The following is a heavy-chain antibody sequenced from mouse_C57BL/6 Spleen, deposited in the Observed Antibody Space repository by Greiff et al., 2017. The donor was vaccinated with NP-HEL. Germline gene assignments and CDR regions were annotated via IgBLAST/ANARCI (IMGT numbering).Heavy chain of an antibody. CDR3: ARKLELGYFDY. J-gene: IGHJ2*01. V-gene: IGHV1-50*01. Sequence: QVQLQQPGAELVKPGASVKLSCKASGYTFTSYWMQWVKQRPGQGLEWIGEIDPSDSYTNYNQKFKGKATLTVDTSSSTAYMQLSSLTSEDSAVYYCARKLELGYFDYWGKGTTLTVSS. CDR1: GYTFTSYW. D-gene: IGHD4-1*01. CDR2: IDPSDSYT.